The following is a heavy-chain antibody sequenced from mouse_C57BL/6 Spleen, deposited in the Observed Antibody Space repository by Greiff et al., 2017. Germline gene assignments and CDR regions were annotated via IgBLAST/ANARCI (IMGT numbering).Heavy chain of an antibody. CDR3: ARGEAYYSNSYAMDY. D-gene: IGHD2-5*01. CDR2: FHPYNDDT. CDR1: GYTFTTYP. V-gene: IGHV1-47*01. Sequence: QVQLQQSGAELVKPGASVKMSCKASGYTFTTYPIEWMKQNHGKSLEWIGNFHPYNDDTKYNEKFKGKATLTVEKASSTVYLELSRLTSDDSAVYYCARGEAYYSNSYAMDYWGQGTSVTVSS. J-gene: IGHJ4*01.